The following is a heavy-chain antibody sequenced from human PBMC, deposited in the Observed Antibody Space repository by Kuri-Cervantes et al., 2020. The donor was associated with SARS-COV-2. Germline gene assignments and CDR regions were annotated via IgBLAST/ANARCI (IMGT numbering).Heavy chain of an antibody. CDR3: ARQGEIFGVVITHLYFDY. V-gene: IGHV4-34*01. J-gene: IGHJ4*02. CDR2: INHSGSS. D-gene: IGHD3-3*01. Sequence: SETLSLTCAVYGGSFSGYHWSWIRQPPGKGLEWIGEINHSGSSDYNPSLKSRVTISVDTSKNQFSLKLSSVTAAGTAVYYCARQGEIFGVVITHLYFDYWGQGTLVTVSS. CDR1: GGSFSGYH.